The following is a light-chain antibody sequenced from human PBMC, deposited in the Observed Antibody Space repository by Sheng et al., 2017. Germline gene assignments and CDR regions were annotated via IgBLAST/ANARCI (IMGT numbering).Light chain of an antibody. CDR2: GAS. J-gene: IGKJ3*01. Sequence: EIVMTQSPATLSVSPGERATLSCRASQSVSSNLAWYQQKPGQAPRLLIYGASTRATGIPDRFSVGGSGTDFTLAISSLEPEDFAVYYCQQRSNWPPRFTFGPGTKVDIK. CDR3: QQRSNWPPRFT. CDR1: QSVSSN. V-gene: IGKV3-11*01.